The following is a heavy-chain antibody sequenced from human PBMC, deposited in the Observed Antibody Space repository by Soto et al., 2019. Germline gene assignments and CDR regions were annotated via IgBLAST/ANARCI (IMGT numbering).Heavy chain of an antibody. CDR2: IYWDDDK. J-gene: IGHJ5*02. V-gene: IGHV2-5*02. D-gene: IGHD3-10*01. CDR1: GFSLSTSGVG. Sequence: QITLKESGPPLVKPTQTLTLTCTFSGFSLSTSGVGVGWIRQPPGKALEWLALIYWDDDKRYSPSLKSRLTIHQDTSKTQVVLTMTNMDPVDTATYYCAHKSVWVLWFGDRGWFDPWGQGTLVTVSS. CDR3: AHKSVWVLWFGDRGWFDP.